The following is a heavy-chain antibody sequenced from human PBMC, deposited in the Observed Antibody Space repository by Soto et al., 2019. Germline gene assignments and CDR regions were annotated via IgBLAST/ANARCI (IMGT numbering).Heavy chain of an antibody. CDR2: INPNSGDT. D-gene: IGHD6-25*01. Sequence: QVQLVPSGTEVKRPGDSVKFSYKASGYTFTGYYVHWVRQDPGQGLEWMGWINPNSGDTYLAQRFQGRVTMNWDTSIGTADMELRGLTSDDTAEYYCAKGGAIVAAGTRVYLYNAMDVWGQWTTVTGSS. J-gene: IGHJ6*02. CDR1: GYTFTGYY. CDR3: AKGGAIVAAGTRVYLYNAMDV. V-gene: IGHV1-2*02.